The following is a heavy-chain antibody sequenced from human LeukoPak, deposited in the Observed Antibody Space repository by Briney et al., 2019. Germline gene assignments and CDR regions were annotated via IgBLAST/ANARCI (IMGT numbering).Heavy chain of an antibody. J-gene: IGHJ6*02. V-gene: IGHV3-11*01. Sequence: PGGSLRLSCAACGFTFGDYYMSWIRQAPGKGLEWVSYISSSGSTIYYADSVKGRFTISRGNAKNSLYLQMNSLRAEDTAVYYCARTPGRYYGMDVWGQGTTVTVSS. CDR3: ARTPGRYYGMDV. CDR2: ISSSGSTI. D-gene: IGHD1-26*01. CDR1: GFTFGDYY.